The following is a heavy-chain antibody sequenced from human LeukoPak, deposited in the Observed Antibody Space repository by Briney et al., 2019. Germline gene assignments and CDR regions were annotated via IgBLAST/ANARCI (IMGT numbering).Heavy chain of an antibody. CDR1: GFTFSSYG. CDR3: AKPNYDFLTGYKFFDY. CDR2: ISYDGSNK. J-gene: IGHJ4*02. Sequence: HSGGSLRLSCSASGFTFSSYGMHWVRQAPGKGLEWVAVISYDGSNKYYADSVKGRFTISRDNSKNTLSLQMNSLRAEDTAVYYCAKPNYDFLTGYKFFDYWGQGTLVTVSS. V-gene: IGHV3-30*18. D-gene: IGHD3-9*01.